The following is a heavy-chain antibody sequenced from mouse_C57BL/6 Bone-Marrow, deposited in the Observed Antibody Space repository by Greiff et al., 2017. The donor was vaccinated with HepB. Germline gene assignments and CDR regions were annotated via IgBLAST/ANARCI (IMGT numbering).Heavy chain of an antibody. D-gene: IGHD2-3*01. V-gene: IGHV1-64*01. CDR1: GYTFTSYW. Sequence: VQLQQPGAELVKPGASVKLSCKASGYTFTSYWMHWVKQRRGQGLEWIGMIHPNSGSTNYNEKFKSKATLTVDKSSSTAYMQLSSLTSEDSAVYYCASYDGYSFDYWGQGTTLTVSS. CDR3: ASYDGYSFDY. J-gene: IGHJ2*01. CDR2: IHPNSGST.